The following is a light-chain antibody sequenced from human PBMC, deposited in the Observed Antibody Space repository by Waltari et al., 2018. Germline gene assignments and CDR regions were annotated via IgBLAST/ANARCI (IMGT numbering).Light chain of an antibody. Sequence: YQQHPGEAPDLMIDDVRNRPSGVSNRFYGSKSGNTASLAISGLQAEDEADYYCSSYTSSTTRVFGGGTQLTVL. CDR3: SSYTSSTTRV. J-gene: IGLJ2*01. V-gene: IGLV2-14*03. CDR2: DVR.